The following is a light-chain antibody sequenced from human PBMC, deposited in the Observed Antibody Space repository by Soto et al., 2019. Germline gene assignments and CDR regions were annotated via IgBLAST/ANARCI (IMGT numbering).Light chain of an antibody. Sequence: QSALTQPPSASGSPGQSVAISCTGTSSDVGGYNYVSWYQQHPGKAPKLMIYEVNKRPSGVPDRISGSKSGTSATLGITGFQTGDEADYYCGSWDSSLSAYVFGTGTKVTVL. V-gene: IGLV2-8*01. CDR2: EVN. CDR1: SSDVGGYNY. CDR3: GSWDSSLSAYV. J-gene: IGLJ1*01.